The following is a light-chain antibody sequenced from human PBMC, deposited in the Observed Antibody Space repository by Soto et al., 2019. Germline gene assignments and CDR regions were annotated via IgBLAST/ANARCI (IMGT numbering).Light chain of an antibody. Sequence: QSVLTQPPSASGTPGQRVTISCSGSSSNIGSNTVNWYQQLPGTAPKLVIYSNNQRPSGVPDRLSGSKSGTSASLAISGLQSEDEVDYYCEAWNATLKGYVVFGEGTNLTVL. J-gene: IGLJ2*01. V-gene: IGLV1-44*01. CDR2: SNN. CDR3: EAWNATLKGYVV. CDR1: SSNIGSNT.